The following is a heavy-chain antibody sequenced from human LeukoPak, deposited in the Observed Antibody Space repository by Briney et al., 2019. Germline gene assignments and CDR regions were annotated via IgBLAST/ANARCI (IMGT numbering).Heavy chain of an antibody. CDR2: ISGSGGST. CDR1: GFTFSSYA. D-gene: IGHD2-15*01. Sequence: GGSLRLSCAASGFTFSSYAMSWVRQAPGKGLEWVSAISGSGGSTYYADSVKGRFTISRDNSMNTLYLQMNSLRAEDTAVYYCAKVSPGYCSGGSCPYYFDYWGQGTLVTVSS. V-gene: IGHV3-23*01. J-gene: IGHJ4*02. CDR3: AKVSPGYCSGGSCPYYFDY.